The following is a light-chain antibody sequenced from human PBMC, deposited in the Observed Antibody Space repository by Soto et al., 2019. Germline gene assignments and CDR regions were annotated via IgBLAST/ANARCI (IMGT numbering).Light chain of an antibody. CDR2: GAF. CDR3: VQDFNYPLT. J-gene: IGKJ4*01. Sequence: PMTQSKSSLCASVGRTVSISCWASRGVRSDVGWYQQRPGSVPKVLIYGAFNLYTGVPSRFSGSGYGSDFSLTISSLQPEDSATYYCVQDFNYPLTCGGGTKVDI. V-gene: IGKV1-6*01. CDR1: RGVRSD.